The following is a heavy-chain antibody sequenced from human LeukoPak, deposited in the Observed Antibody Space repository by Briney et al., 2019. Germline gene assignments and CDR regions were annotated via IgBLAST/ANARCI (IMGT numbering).Heavy chain of an antibody. V-gene: IGHV1-2*02. CDR2: INPNSGGT. D-gene: IGHD5-12*01. CDR1: GYTLTGYY. J-gene: IGHJ4*02. Sequence: ASVKVSCKASGYTLTGYYLHWVRQAPGQGLEWMGWINPNSGGTKYAQNFQGRVTMTRDTSISTAYMELSRLISDDTAVYYCARDRYSGYDLGYWGQGTLVTVSS. CDR3: ARDRYSGYDLGY.